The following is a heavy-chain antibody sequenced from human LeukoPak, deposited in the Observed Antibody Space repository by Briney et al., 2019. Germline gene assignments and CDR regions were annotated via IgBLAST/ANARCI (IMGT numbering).Heavy chain of an antibody. V-gene: IGHV3-33*01. CDR3: ARDSYGSGSYYRIDY. D-gene: IGHD3-10*01. J-gene: IGHJ4*02. CDR2: IWYDGSIK. CDR1: GLTFSSYG. Sequence: PGRSLRLSCAASGLTFSSYGMHWVRQAPGKGLEWVAVIWYDGSIKYYADSVKGRFTISRDNSKNTLYLQMNSLRAEDTAVYYCARDSYGSGSYYRIDYWGQGTLVTVSS.